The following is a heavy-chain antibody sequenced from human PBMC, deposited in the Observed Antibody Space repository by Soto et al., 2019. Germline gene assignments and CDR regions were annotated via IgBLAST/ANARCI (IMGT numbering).Heavy chain of an antibody. V-gene: IGHV1-18*01. CDR3: AMVDVYVTPSPQDV. D-gene: IGHD3-16*01. CDR1: GYTFTSYG. CDR2: INTDNGNA. Sequence: QVQLVQSGAEVKNPGASVKVSCKASGYTFTSYGIGWARQAPAQGLEWMGWINTDNGNANYAQNVQGRVTLTTDTSPSTAYMELRSLRSNDTAIYYCAMVDVYVTPSPQDVWGKGTTVIVSS. J-gene: IGHJ6*04.